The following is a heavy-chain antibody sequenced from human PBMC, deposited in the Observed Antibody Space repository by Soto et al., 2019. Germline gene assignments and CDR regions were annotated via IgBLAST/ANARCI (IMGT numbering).Heavy chain of an antibody. Sequence: KASCKASGGTFSSYAISWVRQAPGQGLEWMGGIIPIFGTANYAQKFQGRVTITADESTSTAYMELSSLRSEDTAVYYCARGYCGGDCWYFDYWGQGTLVTVSS. D-gene: IGHD2-21*02. CDR3: ARGYCGGDCWYFDY. V-gene: IGHV1-69*01. CDR2: IIPIFGTA. J-gene: IGHJ4*02. CDR1: GGTFSSYA.